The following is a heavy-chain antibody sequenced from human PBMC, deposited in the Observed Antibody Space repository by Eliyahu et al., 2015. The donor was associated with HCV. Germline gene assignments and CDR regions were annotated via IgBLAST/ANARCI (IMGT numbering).Heavy chain of an antibody. Sequence: EVQLVESGGGLVQPGGSLRLSCAASXXTFSSYWMHWVRQAPGKGLVWVSRINSDGSSTSYADSVKGRFTISRDNAKNTLYLQMNSLRAEDTAVYYCAREYSSSWYGPFDYWGQGTLVTVSS. D-gene: IGHD6-13*01. CDR1: XXTFSSYW. CDR2: INSDGSST. J-gene: IGHJ4*02. CDR3: AREYSSSWYGPFDY. V-gene: IGHV3-74*01.